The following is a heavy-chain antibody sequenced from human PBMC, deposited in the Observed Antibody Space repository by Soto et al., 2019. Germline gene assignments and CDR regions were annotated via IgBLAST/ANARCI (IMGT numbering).Heavy chain of an antibody. J-gene: IGHJ5*02. CDR2: ISAYNGNT. CDR1: GYAFTSYG. Sequence: ASVKVSCKASGYAFTSYGISWVRQAPLQVLEWMVCISAYNGNTNYEQKLQGRVTMTTDTSTSTAYMELRSLRSDEKAVYYCARDTVLEVAGTAHNWFAAWAQGTMVTVSS. D-gene: IGHD6-19*01. V-gene: IGHV1-18*01. CDR3: ARDTVLEVAGTAHNWFAA.